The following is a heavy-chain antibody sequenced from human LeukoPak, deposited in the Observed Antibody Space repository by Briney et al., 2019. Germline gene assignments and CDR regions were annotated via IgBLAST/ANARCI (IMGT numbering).Heavy chain of an antibody. CDR3: ASAERTDSVNYYGMDV. J-gene: IGHJ6*02. Sequence: PGGSLRLSCAASGFTLSSYAVHWVGQAPGKGPEWVAVISSDGNKKYYADSVKGRFTISRDNSKNTLYLQMNSLRPEDTAVYYCASAERTDSVNYYGMDVWGQGTTVTVSS. CDR1: GFTLSSYA. V-gene: IGHV3-30-3*01. D-gene: IGHD2-8*02. CDR2: ISSDGNKK.